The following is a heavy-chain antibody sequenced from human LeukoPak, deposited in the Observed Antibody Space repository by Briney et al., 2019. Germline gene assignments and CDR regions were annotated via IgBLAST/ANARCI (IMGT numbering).Heavy chain of an antibody. J-gene: IGHJ6*03. CDR3: ARVRKDCSGGSCYSGRVDYYYYMDV. CDR2: ISSSSSYI. D-gene: IGHD2-15*01. CDR1: GFTFSSYW. V-gene: IGHV3-21*01. Sequence: GGSLRLSCAASGFTFSSYWMHWVRQAPGKGLEWVSFISSSSSYIYYADSVKGRFTISRDNAKNSLYLQMNSLRAEDTAVYYCARVRKDCSGGSCYSGRVDYYYYMDVWGKGTTVTVSS.